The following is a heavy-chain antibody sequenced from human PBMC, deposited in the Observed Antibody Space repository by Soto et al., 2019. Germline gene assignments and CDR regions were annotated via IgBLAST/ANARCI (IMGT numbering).Heavy chain of an antibody. Sequence: VSYGSSASYSYCWNWNRQTPGKGLEWIGYVFTSENTKYNPSLKGRASISVDASKNQFSLTLTSVTAADTAVYYCPRARITMSADYCGPGTLGTVSS. V-gene: IGHV4-61*01. D-gene: IGHD3-22*01. J-gene: IGHJ4*02. CDR2: VFTSENT. CDR3: PRARITMSADY. CDR1: YGSSASYSYC.